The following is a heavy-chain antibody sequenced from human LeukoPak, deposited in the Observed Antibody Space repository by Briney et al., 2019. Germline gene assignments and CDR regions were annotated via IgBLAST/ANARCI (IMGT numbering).Heavy chain of an antibody. Sequence: GASVRVSCKASGYTFTGYYMHWVRLAPGQGLEWMGWINPNSGGTNYAQKFQGRVTMTRDTSISTAYMELSRLRSDDTAVYYCARDRGPTRYNWNYGLDWFDPWGQGTLVTVSS. D-gene: IGHD1-7*01. J-gene: IGHJ5*02. V-gene: IGHV1-2*02. CDR1: GYTFTGYY. CDR2: INPNSGGT. CDR3: ARDRGPTRYNWNYGLDWFDP.